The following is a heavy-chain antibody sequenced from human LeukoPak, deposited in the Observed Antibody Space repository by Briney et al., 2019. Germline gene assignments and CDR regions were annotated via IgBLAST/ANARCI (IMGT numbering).Heavy chain of an antibody. D-gene: IGHD1-1*01. V-gene: IGHV4-4*02. CDR1: GVSISSSNW. Sequence: SETLSLTCAVSGVSISSSNWWSWVRQPPGEGLGWIGEIYHSGSTNYNPSLKSRVTISVDKSKNQFSLKLSSVTAADTAVYYCARAGPTGGFDYWGQGTLVIVSS. J-gene: IGHJ4*02. CDR3: ARAGPTGGFDY. CDR2: IYHSGST.